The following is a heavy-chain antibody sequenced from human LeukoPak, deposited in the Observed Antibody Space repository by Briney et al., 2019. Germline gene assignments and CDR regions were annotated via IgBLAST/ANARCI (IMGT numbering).Heavy chain of an antibody. CDR3: AKDGRSAAAGYYFDY. CDR2: IRGSGTGT. J-gene: IGHJ4*02. Sequence: GGSLRLSCAASGFTFGSYAMTWVRQAPGKGLEWVSAIRGSGTGTNYGDSVKGRFTISRHNSKNTLYLQMNSLRAEDTAVYYCAKDGRSAAAGYYFDYWGQGTLVTVSS. V-gene: IGHV3-23*01. D-gene: IGHD6-13*01. CDR1: GFTFGSYA.